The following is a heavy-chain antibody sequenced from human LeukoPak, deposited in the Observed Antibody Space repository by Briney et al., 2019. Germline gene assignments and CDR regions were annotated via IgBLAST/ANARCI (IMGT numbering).Heavy chain of an antibody. D-gene: IGHD5-18*01. Sequence: PSETLSLTCTVSGGSISSYYWSWIRQPPGKGLEWIGYIYHSGSTYYNPSLKSRVTISVDRSKNQFSLKLSSVTAADTAVYYCARPLMGYSYGYNAFDIWGQGTMVTASS. V-gene: IGHV4-59*04. CDR1: GGSISSYY. J-gene: IGHJ3*02. CDR2: IYHSGST. CDR3: ARPLMGYSYGYNAFDI.